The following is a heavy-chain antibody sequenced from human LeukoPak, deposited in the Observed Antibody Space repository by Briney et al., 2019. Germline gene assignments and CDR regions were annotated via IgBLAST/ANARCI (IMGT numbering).Heavy chain of an antibody. CDR2: LYYSGST. V-gene: IGHV4-61*01. CDR1: GGSVSSGYYY. D-gene: IGHD4-17*01. J-gene: IGHJ1*01. CDR3: ARGLYGDYVPEYFQN. Sequence: SETLSLTCTVSGGSVSSGYYYWSWIRQPPGEGLEWIGYLYYSGSTNYNPSLKSRVTISVDTSKNQFSLNLSSVTAADTAVYYCARGLYGDYVPEYFQNWGQGTLVTVSS.